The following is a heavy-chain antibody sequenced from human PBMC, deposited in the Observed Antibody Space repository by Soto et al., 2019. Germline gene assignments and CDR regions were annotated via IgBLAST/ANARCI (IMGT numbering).Heavy chain of an antibody. D-gene: IGHD3-3*01. J-gene: IGHJ4*02. CDR2: ISSSSSYT. V-gene: IGHV3-11*06. CDR1: GFTFSDYY. CDR3: ASPRGSGYYTRGAGY. Sequence: QVQLVESGGGLVKPGGSLRLSCAASGFTFSDYYMSWIRQAPGKGLEWVSYISSSSSYTNYADSVKGRFTISRDNAKNSLYLQMNSLRAEDTAVYYCASPRGSGYYTRGAGYWGQGTLVTVSS.